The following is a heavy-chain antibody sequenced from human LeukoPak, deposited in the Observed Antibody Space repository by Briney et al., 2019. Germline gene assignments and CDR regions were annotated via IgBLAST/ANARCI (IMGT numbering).Heavy chain of an antibody. Sequence: KPSETLSLTCAVYGVSFSGYYWSWVRQAPGKGLEWVSSISSSSYIYYADSVKGRFTISRDNAKNSLYLQMNSLRAEDTAVYYCARWGGYERDVWGQGTTVTVSS. CDR3: ARWGGYERDV. V-gene: IGHV3-69-1*01. J-gene: IGHJ6*02. CDR1: GVSFSGYY. CDR2: ISSSSYI. D-gene: IGHD5-12*01.